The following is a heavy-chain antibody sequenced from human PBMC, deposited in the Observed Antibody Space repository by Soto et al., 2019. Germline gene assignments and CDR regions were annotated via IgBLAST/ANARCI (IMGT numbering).Heavy chain of an antibody. CDR3: ARDREAARPGWFDP. J-gene: IGHJ5*02. V-gene: IGHV1-18*04. CDR1: GYPFTTYG. CDR2: ISAYNGDT. Sequence: QAQLVQSGAEVNKPGASVKVSCKASGYPFTTYGISWVRQAPGRGLEWMGWISAYNGDTKYAQKCQDRVTMTTDAFTSTADLELRSLTSDDTAVYYCARDREAARPGWFDPWGQGTLVTVSS. D-gene: IGHD6-6*01.